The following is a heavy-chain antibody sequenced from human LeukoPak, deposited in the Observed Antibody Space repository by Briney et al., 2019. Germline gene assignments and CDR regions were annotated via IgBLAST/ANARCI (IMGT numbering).Heavy chain of an antibody. Sequence: GGSLRLSCAASGFTFSSYAVSWVRQAPGKGLEWVSAISGGGDSTYYADSVKGRFTISRDNSKNTLYLQMNSLRAEDTAVYYCAKDRARGGATDFGYWGQGTLVTVSS. CDR3: AKDRARGGATDFGY. D-gene: IGHD1-26*01. J-gene: IGHJ4*02. V-gene: IGHV3-23*01. CDR1: GFTFSSYA. CDR2: ISGGGDST.